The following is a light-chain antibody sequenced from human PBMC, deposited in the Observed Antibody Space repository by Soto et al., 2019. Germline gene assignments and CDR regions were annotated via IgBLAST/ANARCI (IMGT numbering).Light chain of an antibody. CDR1: SSDVGAYNY. CDR3: SSYTSSSTYV. CDR2: DVN. Sequence: QSALTQPASVSGSPGQSITISCTGTSSDVGAYNYVSWYQQHPGKAPKLMIYDVNNRPSGVSNRFSGSKSGNTASLTISGLQAEDEADYYCSSYTSSSTYVFGTGTKVTDL. J-gene: IGLJ1*01. V-gene: IGLV2-14*01.